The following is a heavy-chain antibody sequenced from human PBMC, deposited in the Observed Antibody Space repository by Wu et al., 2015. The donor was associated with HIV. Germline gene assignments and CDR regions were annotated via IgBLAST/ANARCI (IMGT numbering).Heavy chain of an antibody. J-gene: IGHJ4*02. Sequence: QVQLVQSGAEVKKPGASVKVSCKASGYTFSGHYMHWVRQAPGQGLEWMGWINPNNGGTNYVQKFQGRVTMTRDTSISTAYLELSRLRSDDTAVYYCASDPGGWGQGTLVTGLL. D-gene: IGHD1-26*01. CDR3: ASDPGG. CDR1: GYTFSGHY. CDR2: INPNNGGT. V-gene: IGHV1-2*02.